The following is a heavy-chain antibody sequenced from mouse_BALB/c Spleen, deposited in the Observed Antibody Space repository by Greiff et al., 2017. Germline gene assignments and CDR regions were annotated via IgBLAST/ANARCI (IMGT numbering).Heavy chain of an antibody. CDR1: GYSITSGYY. V-gene: IGHV3-6*02. J-gene: IGHJ4*01. Sequence: EVKLLESGPGLVKPSQSLSLTCSVTGYSITSGYYWNWIRQFPGNKLEWMGYISYDGSNNYNPSLKNRISITRDTSKNQFFLKLNSVTTEDTATYYCASRRRYYAMDYWGQGTSVTVSS. CDR2: ISYDGSN. CDR3: ASRRRYYAMDY.